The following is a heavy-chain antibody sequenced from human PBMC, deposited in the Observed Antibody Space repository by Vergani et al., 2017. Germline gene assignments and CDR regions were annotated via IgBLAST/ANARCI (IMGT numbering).Heavy chain of an antibody. V-gene: IGHV3-49*03. Sequence: EVQLVESGGGLVQPGRSLRLSCTASGFTFGDYAMSWFRPAPGKGLEWVGFIRSKSYGGTTESAASVKGRFTISRDDSKSIAYLQMNSLKTEDTAVYYCTRPIAATRYYYYGMDVWGQGTTVTVSS. D-gene: IGHD6-13*01. CDR2: IRSKSYGGTT. J-gene: IGHJ6*02. CDR3: TRPIAATRYYYYGMDV. CDR1: GFTFGDYA.